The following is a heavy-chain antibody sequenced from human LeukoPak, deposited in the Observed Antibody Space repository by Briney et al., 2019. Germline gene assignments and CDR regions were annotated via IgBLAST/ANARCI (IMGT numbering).Heavy chain of an antibody. J-gene: IGHJ4*02. CDR2: IYYSRST. CDR1: GGSISSYY. D-gene: IGHD3-22*01. CDR3: ARGDYYDSSGYYSFDY. Sequence: SETLSLTCTVSGGSISSYYWSWIRQPPGKGLEWIGYIYYSRSTNYNPSLKSRVTISVDTSKNQFSLKLSSVTAADTAVYYCARGDYYDSSGYYSFDYWGQGTLVTVSS. V-gene: IGHV4-59*12.